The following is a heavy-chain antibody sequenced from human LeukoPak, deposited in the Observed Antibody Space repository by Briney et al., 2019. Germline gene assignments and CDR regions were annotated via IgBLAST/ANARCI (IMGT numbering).Heavy chain of an antibody. CDR2: ISYDGSDK. D-gene: IGHD1-26*01. CDR1: GFTFSGHA. V-gene: IGHV3-30-3*01. CDR3: AREPRDYSGGWFDP. J-gene: IGHJ5*02. Sequence: GRSLRLSCAASGFTFSGHAIHWVRQAPGKGVEGVAAISYDGSDKYYSESVKGRSTISRDNSNNMVYLLMDNLGAEDTAVYFCAREPRDYSGGWFDPWGQGTLVTVSS.